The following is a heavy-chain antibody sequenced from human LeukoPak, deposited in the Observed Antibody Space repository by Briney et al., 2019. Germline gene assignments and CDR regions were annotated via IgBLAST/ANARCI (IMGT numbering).Heavy chain of an antibody. V-gene: IGHV4-34*01. CDR1: GGSFSGYY. CDR2: INHSGST. J-gene: IGHJ5*02. Sequence: PPETLSLTCAVYGGSFSGYYWSWIRQPPGKGLEWIGEINHSGSTNYNPSLKSRGTISVDTSKNQFSLKLSSVTAADTAVYYCARGRWFDPWGQGTLVTVSS. CDR3: ARGRWFDP.